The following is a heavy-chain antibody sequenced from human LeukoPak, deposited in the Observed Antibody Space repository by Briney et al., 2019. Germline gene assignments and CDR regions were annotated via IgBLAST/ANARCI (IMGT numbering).Heavy chain of an antibody. CDR2: VSTDGSST. CDR3: TNQLSSSSHFDY. D-gene: IGHD6-6*01. J-gene: IGHJ4*02. Sequence: PGGSLRLSCTASGFTFGNYWMHWVRQGPGKGLMWVSRVSTDGSSTNYADSVKGRFTISRDNAKNTVHLQMNSLRVEDTAVYYCTNQLSSSSHFDYWGQGTLVTVSS. CDR1: GFTFGNYW. V-gene: IGHV3-74*01.